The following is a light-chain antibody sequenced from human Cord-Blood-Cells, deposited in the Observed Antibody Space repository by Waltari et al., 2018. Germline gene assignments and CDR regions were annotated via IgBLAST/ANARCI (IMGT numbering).Light chain of an antibody. Sequence: EIVMTQSPATLSVSPGERATLSCRASQSVSSNLAWYQQKPGQAPRLLIYGASTRATVIPARFSGSVSGTEFTLTISSLQSEDFAVYDCQQYNNWPPFTFGPGTKVDIK. V-gene: IGKV3-15*01. J-gene: IGKJ3*01. CDR1: QSVSSN. CDR3: QQYNNWPPFT. CDR2: GAS.